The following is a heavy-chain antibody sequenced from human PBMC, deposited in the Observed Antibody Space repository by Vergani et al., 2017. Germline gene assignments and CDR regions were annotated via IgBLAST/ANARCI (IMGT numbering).Heavy chain of an antibody. CDR2: ISARYPII. Sequence: EVQLLQSGGGVIQPGGSVRLSCAASGFTFSASPMTWVRQAPGKGLEWVSAISARYPIIYYADSVKGRFTISRVNTKNMLYLQMNILRAEDTAVYYCARLSYDTTPYLQRCYDCWGQGTLVSVSS. J-gene: IGHJ4*02. CDR3: ARLSYDTTPYLQRCYDC. CDR1: GFTFSASP. D-gene: IGHD3-22*01. V-gene: IGHV3-23*01.